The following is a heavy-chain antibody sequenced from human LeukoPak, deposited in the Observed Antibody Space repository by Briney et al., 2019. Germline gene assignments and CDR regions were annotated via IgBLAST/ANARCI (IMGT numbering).Heavy chain of an antibody. CDR2: IWYDGTNI. Sequence: GGSLRLSCAASGLILSSYGIHWVRQAPGKGLEWVAVIWYDGTNIYYGDSVKGRFSISRDNSKNTVYLQMDSLRAEDTAVYYCARDAGGAFGNYVNYFDCWGQGTLVTVSS. CDR1: GLILSSYG. J-gene: IGHJ4*02. CDR3: ARDAGGAFGNYVNYFDC. D-gene: IGHD4-11*01. V-gene: IGHV3-33*01.